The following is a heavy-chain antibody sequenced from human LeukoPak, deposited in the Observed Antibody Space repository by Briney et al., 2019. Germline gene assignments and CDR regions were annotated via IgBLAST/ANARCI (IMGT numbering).Heavy chain of an antibody. D-gene: IGHD3-3*01. V-gene: IGHV3-7*01. CDR1: GFTLSSYW. Sequence: GGSLRLSCAASGFTLSSYWMSWVRQAPGMGLEWVANINEDGSKKFYVDSVKGRFTISRDNAKNSLYLQMNSLRAEDTAVYYCAREIFWSGYYSNLHFDYWGQGTLVTVSS. J-gene: IGHJ4*02. CDR3: AREIFWSGYYSNLHFDY. CDR2: INEDGSKK.